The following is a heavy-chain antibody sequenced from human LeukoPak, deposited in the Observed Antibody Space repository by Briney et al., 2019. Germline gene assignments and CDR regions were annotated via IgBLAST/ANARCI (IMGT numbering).Heavy chain of an antibody. V-gene: IGHV1-18*01. D-gene: IGHD3-22*01. Sequence: ASVKVSCKASGYTFTSYGISWVRQAPGQGLEWMGWISAYNGNTNYAQKLQGRVIMTTDTSTSTAYMELRSLRSDDTAVYYCARSLTRGYYYDSSGYYNWFDPWGQGTLVTVSS. J-gene: IGHJ5*02. CDR2: ISAYNGNT. CDR1: GYTFTSYG. CDR3: ARSLTRGYYYDSSGYYNWFDP.